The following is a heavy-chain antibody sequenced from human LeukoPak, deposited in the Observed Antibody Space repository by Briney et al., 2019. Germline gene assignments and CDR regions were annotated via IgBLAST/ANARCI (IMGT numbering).Heavy chain of an antibody. CDR3: ASTAGATTGWFDP. Sequence: SETLSLTRAVYGGSFSGYYWSWIRQPPGKGLEWIGEINHSGSTNYNPSLKSRVTISVDTSKNQFSLKLSSVTAADTAVYYCASTAGATTGWFDPWGQGTLVTVSS. CDR2: INHSGST. CDR1: GGSFSGYY. J-gene: IGHJ5*02. V-gene: IGHV4-34*01. D-gene: IGHD1-26*01.